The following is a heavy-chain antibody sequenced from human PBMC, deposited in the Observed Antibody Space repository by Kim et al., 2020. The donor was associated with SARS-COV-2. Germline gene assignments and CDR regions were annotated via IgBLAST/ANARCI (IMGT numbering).Heavy chain of an antibody. CDR2: INPGNGNT. D-gene: IGHD3-16*01. V-gene: IGHV1-3*01. J-gene: IGHJ4*02. CDR3: ARGGWGPGGW. CDR1: GYTFSSHG. Sequence: ASVKVSCKTSGYTFSSHGIHWVRQAPGQRLEWMGWINPGNGNTKYSQKFQGRVTITRDTSASTAYMELSSLRSEDTAVYYCARGGWGPGGWWGQGTLVTVSS.